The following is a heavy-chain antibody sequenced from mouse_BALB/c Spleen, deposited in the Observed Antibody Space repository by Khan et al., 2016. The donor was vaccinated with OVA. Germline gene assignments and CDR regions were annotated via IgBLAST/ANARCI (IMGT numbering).Heavy chain of an antibody. D-gene: IGHD3-1*01. CDR1: GYSITSGYF. V-gene: IGHV3-6*02. Sequence: QLEESGPGLVKPSQSLSLTCSVTGYSITSGYFWNWIRQFPGNKLEWMGYIRYDGNSNYNPSLKNRISITRDTSKNQFFLKLNSGTPEDTATYSCARGGSSGPAWFADWGQGTLVTVSA. CDR2: IRYDGNS. J-gene: IGHJ3*01. CDR3: ARGGSSGPAWFAD.